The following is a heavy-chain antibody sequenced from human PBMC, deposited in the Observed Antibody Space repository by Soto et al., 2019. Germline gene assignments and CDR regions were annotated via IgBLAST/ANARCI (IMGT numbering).Heavy chain of an antibody. D-gene: IGHD6-19*01. CDR3: ARDQQWLAQSDY. J-gene: IGHJ4*02. CDR2: ISYDGSNK. Sequence: QVQLVESGGGVVQPGRSLRLSCAASGFTFSSYAMHWVRQAPGKGLEWVAVISYDGSNKYYADSVKGRFTISRDNSKNTLYLQMNSLRAEDTAVYYCARDQQWLAQSDYWGQGTLVTVSS. V-gene: IGHV3-30-3*01. CDR1: GFTFSSYA.